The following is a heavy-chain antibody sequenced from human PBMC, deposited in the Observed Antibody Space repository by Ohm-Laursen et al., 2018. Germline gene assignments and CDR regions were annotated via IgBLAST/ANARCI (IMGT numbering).Heavy chain of an antibody. J-gene: IGHJ3*02. CDR3: ARGYYDSRGSAFEI. V-gene: IGHV1-46*01. CDR2: LNPTRGGTRT. CDR1: GYIFTNYY. D-gene: IGHD3-22*01. Sequence: ASVKVSCKASGYIFTNYYMHWVRQAPGQGFEWMGILNPTRGGTRTSLSQRFQDRVTMTRDTSASTAYMELSSLRSGDTAVYYCARGYYDSRGSAFEIWGQGTMVTVSS.